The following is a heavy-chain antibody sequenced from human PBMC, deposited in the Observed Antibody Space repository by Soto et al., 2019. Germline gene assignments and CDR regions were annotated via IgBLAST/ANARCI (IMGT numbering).Heavy chain of an antibody. D-gene: IGHD6-13*01. V-gene: IGHV1-18*01. J-gene: IGHJ4*02. Sequence: QIQLVQSGTEVREPGASVKVSCQASGYTFTSYGIIWVRQAPGQGLELMGWISGYNNNKNYAQKYQARVTMTTDTSPRTAYMELRSLRSDDTAVYYWARVGAIAPAEGDYWGQGTLVTVSS. CDR1: GYTFTSYG. CDR3: ARVGAIAPAEGDY. CDR2: ISGYNNNK.